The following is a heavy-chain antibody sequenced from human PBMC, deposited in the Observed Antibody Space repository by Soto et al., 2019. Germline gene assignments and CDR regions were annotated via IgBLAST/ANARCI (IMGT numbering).Heavy chain of an antibody. CDR2: LYWDADK. D-gene: IGHD5-18*01. CDR1: GFSLSTRGVG. V-gene: IGHV2-5*02. CDR3: VHRTRGYSYYLAF. J-gene: IGHJ4*02. Sequence: QITLKESGPTLVKPTQTLTLTCTFSGFSLSTRGVGVGWIRQPPGKALEWLALLYWDADKGYSPSLKSRLTITKNTSEDPVVLTVTTMAPVDTATYYCVHRTRGYSYYLAFWGQGTLVTVSS.